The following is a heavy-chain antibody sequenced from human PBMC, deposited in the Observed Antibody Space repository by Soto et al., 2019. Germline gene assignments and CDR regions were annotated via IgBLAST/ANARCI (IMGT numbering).Heavy chain of an antibody. V-gene: IGHV4-61*01. Sequence: QVQLQESGPGLVKPSETLSLTCTVSGGSVSSGSYYWSWIRQPAGKGLEWIGYIYYSGSTNYNPSLKSRVTISVDTSKNQFSLKLSSVTAADTAVYYCARGRGGRTTVTTTIWGQGTLVTVSS. J-gene: IGHJ4*02. CDR3: ARGRGGRTTVTTTI. D-gene: IGHD4-17*01. CDR2: IYYSGST. CDR1: GGSVSSGSYY.